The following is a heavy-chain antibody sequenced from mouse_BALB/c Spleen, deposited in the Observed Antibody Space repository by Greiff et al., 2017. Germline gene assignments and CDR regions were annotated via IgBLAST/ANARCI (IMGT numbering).Heavy chain of an antibody. Sequence: EVKLVESGGGLVKPGGSLKLSCAASGFTFSSYGMSWVRQTPDKRLEWVATISSGGSYTYYPDSVKGRFTISRDNAKNTLYLQMSSLKSEDTAMYYCARPLLRLHGLAMDYWGQGTSVTVSS. D-gene: IGHD1-2*01. J-gene: IGHJ4*01. CDR1: GFTFSSYG. CDR2: ISSGGSYT. V-gene: IGHV5-6*03. CDR3: ARPLLRLHGLAMDY.